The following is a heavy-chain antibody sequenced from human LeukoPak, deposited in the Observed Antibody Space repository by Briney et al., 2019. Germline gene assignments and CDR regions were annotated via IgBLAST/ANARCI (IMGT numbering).Heavy chain of an antibody. CDR1: GGSISSSSYY. V-gene: IGHV4-61*02. Sequence: SETLSLTCTVSGGSISSSSYYWSWIRQPAGKGLEWIGRIYTSGSTNYNPSLKSRVTISVDTSKNQFSLKLSSVTAADTAVYYCARDPGYSSGWFSGVWGQGTLVTVSS. J-gene: IGHJ4*02. CDR2: IYTSGST. CDR3: ARDPGYSSGWFSGV. D-gene: IGHD6-19*01.